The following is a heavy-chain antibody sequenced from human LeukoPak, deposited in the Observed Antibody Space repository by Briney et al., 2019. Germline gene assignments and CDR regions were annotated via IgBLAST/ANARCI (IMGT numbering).Heavy chain of an antibody. V-gene: IGHV3-21*01. CDR3: AREIWF. CDR1: GGSISSYY. CDR2: ISSSSSYI. Sequence: KPSETLSLTCTVSGGSISSYYWNWVRQAPGKGLEWVSSISSSSSYIYYADSVKGRFTISRDNAKNSLYLQMNSLRAEDTAVYYCAREIWFGGQGTLVTVSS. J-gene: IGHJ4*02. D-gene: IGHD3-10*01.